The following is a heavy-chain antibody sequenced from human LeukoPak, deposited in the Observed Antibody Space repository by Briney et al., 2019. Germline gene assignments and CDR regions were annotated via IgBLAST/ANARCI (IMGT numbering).Heavy chain of an antibody. CDR2: TSGSGGTT. CDR3: AKDRRQWLAYFDN. CDR1: GFTFSSYW. Sequence: GGSLRLSCAASGFTFSSYWMHWVRQAPGKGLEWVSATSGSGGTTYYTDAVKGRFTISRDNSNNTLYLQMNSLRAEDTAVYYCAKDRRQWLAYFDNWGQGTLVTVSS. D-gene: IGHD6-19*01. V-gene: IGHV3-23*01. J-gene: IGHJ4*02.